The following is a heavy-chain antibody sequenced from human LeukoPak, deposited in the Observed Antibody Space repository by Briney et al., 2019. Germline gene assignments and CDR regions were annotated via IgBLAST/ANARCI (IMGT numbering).Heavy chain of an antibody. CDR3: ARVLRYCSGGNCYSGGLGYMDV. J-gene: IGHJ6*03. V-gene: IGHV3-48*03. D-gene: IGHD2-15*01. CDR1: GSTFGSYE. CDR2: IISGGSTK. Sequence: SLRLSCPASGSTFGSYEMKWVRQAEGKWMEWVSYIISGGSTKYYADSVKGRLTISRDNAKNSLFLQMNSLRAEDTAVYYCARVLRYCSGGNCYSGGLGYMDVWGKGTTVTISS.